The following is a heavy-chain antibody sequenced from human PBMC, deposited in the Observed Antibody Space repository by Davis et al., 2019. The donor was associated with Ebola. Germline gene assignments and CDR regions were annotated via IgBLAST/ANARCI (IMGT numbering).Heavy chain of an antibody. V-gene: IGHV3-48*02. Sequence: PGGSLRLSCAASGFTFSGFGMNWVRQAPGKGLEWVSYISSRSSTIYYADSVKGRFTISRDNAKNSLYLQMNSLRDEDTAVYYCARDYSGSPIAYSFDYWGQGTLVTVSS. CDR2: ISSRSSTI. J-gene: IGHJ4*02. CDR3: ARDYSGSPIAYSFDY. CDR1: GFTFSGFG. D-gene: IGHD1-26*01.